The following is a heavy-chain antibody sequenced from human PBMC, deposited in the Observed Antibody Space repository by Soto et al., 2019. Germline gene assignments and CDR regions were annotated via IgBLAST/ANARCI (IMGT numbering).Heavy chain of an antibody. V-gene: IGHV3-23*01. D-gene: IGHD1-7*01. Sequence: PGESLRLSCAASGFTFSSYAMSWVRQAPGKGLEWVSAISGSGGSTYYADSVKGRFTISRDNSKNTLYLQMNSLRAEDTAVYYCAKDRPGTTGAGRFDPWGQGTLVTVSS. CDR2: ISGSGGST. CDR1: GFTFSSYA. CDR3: AKDRPGTTGAGRFDP. J-gene: IGHJ5*02.